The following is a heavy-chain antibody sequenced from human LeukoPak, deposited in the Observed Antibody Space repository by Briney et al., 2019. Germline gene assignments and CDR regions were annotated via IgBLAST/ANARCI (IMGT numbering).Heavy chain of an antibody. CDR2: ISAHNGNT. J-gene: IGHJ4*02. CDR3: ARRADGVLNPLFDY. CDR1: GYTFASYG. V-gene: IGHV1-18*04. D-gene: IGHD1-14*01. Sequence: ASVKVSCKASGYTFASYGISWVRQAPGQGFEWMGWISAHNGNTNYAQKFQGRVTMTTETSTSTAYMEVRSLRSDDTAVYYCARRADGVLNPLFDYWGQGTLVTVSS.